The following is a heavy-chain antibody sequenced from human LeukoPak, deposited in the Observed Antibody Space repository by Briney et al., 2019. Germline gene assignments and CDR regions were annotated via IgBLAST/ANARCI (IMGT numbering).Heavy chain of an antibody. CDR2: ITSSGTYI. CDR3: ARDPYSGNYGNYYYYYMDV. V-gene: IGHV3-21*01. J-gene: IGHJ6*03. CDR1: GFTFNNYN. Sequence: GGSLKLSCATSGFTFNNYNMNWVRQAPGRALEWVSSITSSGTYIFYADSVKGRFTISRDNAKNSLYLQMNSLGPEDTAVYYCARDPYSGNYGNYYYYYMDVWGKGATVTISS. D-gene: IGHD1-26*01.